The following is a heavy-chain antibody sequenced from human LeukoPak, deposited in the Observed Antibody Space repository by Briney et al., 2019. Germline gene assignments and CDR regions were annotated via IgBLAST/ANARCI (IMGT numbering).Heavy chain of an antibody. D-gene: IGHD4-23*01. Sequence: PGGSLRLSCVVPGFTFWCYAMSWVRQAPGKVLEWVSSITAGGRTYYADSGKGRFSISRDDSKETVFLQMNTLRAEDTALYYCAKGKVTPDGAFDFWGQGTTVTVSS. J-gene: IGHJ3*01. CDR1: GFTFWCYA. V-gene: IGHV3-23*01. CDR2: ITAGGRT. CDR3: AKGKVTPDGAFDF.